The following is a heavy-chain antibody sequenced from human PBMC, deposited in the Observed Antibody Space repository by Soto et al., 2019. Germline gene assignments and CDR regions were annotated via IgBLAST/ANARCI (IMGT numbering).Heavy chain of an antibody. CDR3: AIELPPIDY. CDR2: INDGNGNT. D-gene: IGHD2-15*01. J-gene: IGHJ4*02. Sequence: QIQLVQSGDEVKKPGDSVKDSCKASGYTFTSYDIHWVRQATGQRLEWMGWINDGNGNTKYSQKFQGRVTNTRDTSASTAYMELSSLRSEDTDVYDYAIELPPIDYRGQGTLVTVTS. V-gene: IGHV1-3*01. CDR1: GYTFTSYD.